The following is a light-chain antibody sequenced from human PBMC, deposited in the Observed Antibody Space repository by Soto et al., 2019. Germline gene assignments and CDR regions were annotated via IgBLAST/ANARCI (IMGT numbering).Light chain of an antibody. V-gene: IGLV1-44*01. CDR3: AAWDDSLHGHV. J-gene: IGLJ1*01. CDR1: SSNLGSNP. Sequence: QSVLTQPPSTSGTPGQRVTISCSGSSSNLGSNPVNWYQQLPRTAPKLLIYGRNQRPSGVPDRFSGSESGTSASLAISGLQSEDEADYYCAAWDDSLHGHVFGTGTKLTVL. CDR2: GRN.